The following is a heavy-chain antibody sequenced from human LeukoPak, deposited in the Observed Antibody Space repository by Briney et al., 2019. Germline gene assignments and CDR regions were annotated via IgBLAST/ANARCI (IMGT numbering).Heavy chain of an antibody. J-gene: IGHJ3*02. CDR2: ISSSSSTI. D-gene: IGHD6-13*01. CDR1: GFTVSSNF. V-gene: IGHV3-48*02. CDR3: ARVRQQTFGDAFDI. Sequence: PGGSLRLSCAASGFTVSSNFMTWVRQAPGKGLEWVSYISSSSSTIYYADSVKGRFTISRDNAKNSLYLQMNSLRDEDTAVYYCARVRQQTFGDAFDIWGQGTMVTVSS.